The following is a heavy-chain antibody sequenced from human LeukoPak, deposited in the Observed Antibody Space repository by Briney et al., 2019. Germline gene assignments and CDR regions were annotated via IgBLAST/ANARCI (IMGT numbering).Heavy chain of an antibody. J-gene: IGHJ4*02. D-gene: IGHD1-14*01. CDR2: INPNSGGT. CDR1: GYTFTGYY. Sequence: AASVKVSCKASGYTFTGYYIHWARQAPGQGLEWMGWINPNSGGTSYAQKFQGRVTMTRDMSTSTVYMELSSLRSEDTAVYYCARDLRTRGSRLAFDYWGQGTLVTVSS. V-gene: IGHV1-2*02. CDR3: ARDLRTRGSRLAFDY.